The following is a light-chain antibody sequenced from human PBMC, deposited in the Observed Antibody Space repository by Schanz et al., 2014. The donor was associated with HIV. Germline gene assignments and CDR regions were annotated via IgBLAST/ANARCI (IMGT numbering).Light chain of an antibody. V-gene: IGKV3D-20*02. Sequence: PGERATLSCRASQSFGGNQMAWYQHRRGQAPRLLFYANSFRATGVPDRFSGTGSGTDFTLTISRLEPDDFAVYYCQQYNDWPPITFGQGTRLEIK. J-gene: IGKJ5*01. CDR1: QSFGGNQ. CDR3: QQYNDWPPIT. CDR2: ANS.